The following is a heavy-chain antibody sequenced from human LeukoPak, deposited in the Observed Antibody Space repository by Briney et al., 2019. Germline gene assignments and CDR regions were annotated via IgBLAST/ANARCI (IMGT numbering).Heavy chain of an antibody. V-gene: IGHV3-48*02. CDR1: GFTFSSYS. J-gene: IGHJ5*02. CDR3: ATDYSSSWGNWFDP. CDR2: ISVGGRIM. D-gene: IGHD6-13*01. Sequence: GGSLRLSCVASGFTFSSYSFNWVRQAPGKGLEWVSYISVGGRIMSYADSVRGRFTISRDDAKNSIYLQMNSLRDEDTAVYYCATDYSSSWGNWFDPWGQGTLVTVSS.